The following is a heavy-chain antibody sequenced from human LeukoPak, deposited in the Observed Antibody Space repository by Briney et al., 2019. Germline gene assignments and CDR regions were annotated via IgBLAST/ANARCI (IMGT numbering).Heavy chain of an antibody. D-gene: IGHD6-13*01. V-gene: IGHV3-9*01. CDR1: GFTFDDCA. CDR2: ISWNSGSI. CDR3: ARFEWAGAAAGTFDY. J-gene: IGHJ4*02. Sequence: GGSLRLSCAASGFTFDDCAMHWVRQAPGKGLEWVSGISWNSGSIGYADSVKGRFTISRDNSKNTLYLQMNSLRAEDAAVYYCARFEWAGAAAGTFDYWGQGTLVTVSS.